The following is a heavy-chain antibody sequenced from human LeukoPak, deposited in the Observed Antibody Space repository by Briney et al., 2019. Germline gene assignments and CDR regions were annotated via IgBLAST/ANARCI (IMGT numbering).Heavy chain of an antibody. CDR3: AASTYGSGSYVGFDS. CDR2: MYPGDSDT. D-gene: IGHD3-10*01. CDR1: GYIFTNYW. J-gene: IGHJ4*02. Sequence: GESLKISCKGSGYIFTNYWIGWVRQMPGKGLEWMGIMYPGDSDTRYSPSFQGQITISADKPISTTYLQWSSLTVSDTAMYYCAASTYGSGSYVGFDSWGQGTLVSVSS. V-gene: IGHV5-51*01.